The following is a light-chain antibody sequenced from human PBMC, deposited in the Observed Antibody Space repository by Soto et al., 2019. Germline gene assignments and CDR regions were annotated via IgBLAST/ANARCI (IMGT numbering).Light chain of an antibody. J-gene: IGKJ1*01. CDR1: QSISSY. V-gene: IGKV1-39*01. Sequence: DIQMTHSPSSLSASVGDRVTITCRASQSISSYLNWYQQKPGKAPKLLIYAASSLQSGVPSRFSGSGSGTDFTLTISSLQPEDFAVYYCQQYGSSPQTFGQGTKVDI. CDR3: QQYGSSPQT. CDR2: AAS.